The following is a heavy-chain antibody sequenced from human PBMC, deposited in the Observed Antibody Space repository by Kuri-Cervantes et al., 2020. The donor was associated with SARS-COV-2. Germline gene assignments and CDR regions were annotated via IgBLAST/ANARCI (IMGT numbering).Heavy chain of an antibody. CDR2: ISSSGSTI. CDR3: ASELGGNAFDI. J-gene: IGHJ3*02. Sequence: GESLKISCAASGFTFSDYYMSWIRQAPGKGLEWVSYISSSGSTIYYADSVKGRFTISRGNSKNTLYLQMNSLRAEDTAVYYCASELGGNAFDIWGQGTMVTVSS. V-gene: IGHV3-11*04. CDR1: GFTFSDYY. D-gene: IGHD1-26*01.